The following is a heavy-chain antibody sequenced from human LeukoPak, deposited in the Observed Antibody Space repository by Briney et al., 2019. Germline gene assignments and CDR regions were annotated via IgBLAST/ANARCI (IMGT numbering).Heavy chain of an antibody. V-gene: IGHV3-7*03. J-gene: IGHJ4*02. CDR2: IKQDGSEK. CDR3: AKNYGDYDY. Sequence: GGSLRLSCAASGFTFSTYWVSWVRQAPGTGLEWVASIKQDGSEKSYVDSVKGRFTISRDNSKNTLYLQMNSLRAEDTAVYYCAKNYGDYDYWGQGTLVTVSS. D-gene: IGHD4-17*01. CDR1: GFTFSTYW.